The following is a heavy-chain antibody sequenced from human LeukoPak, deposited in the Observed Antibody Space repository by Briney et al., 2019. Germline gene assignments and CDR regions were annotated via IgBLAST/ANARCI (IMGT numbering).Heavy chain of an antibody. CDR1: GFTVSSNY. Sequence: GGSLRLSCAASGFTVSSNYMSGVRQAPGKGLEWVSVIYSGGSTYYADSVKGRFTISRDNSKNTLYLQMYSLRAEDTAVYYCARAGALRPDYWGQGTLVTVSS. V-gene: IGHV3-53*01. CDR3: ARAGALRPDY. J-gene: IGHJ4*02. CDR2: IYSGGST.